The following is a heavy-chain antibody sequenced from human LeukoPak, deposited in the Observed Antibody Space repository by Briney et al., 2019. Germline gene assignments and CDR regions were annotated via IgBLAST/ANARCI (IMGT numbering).Heavy chain of an antibody. D-gene: IGHD4-17*01. V-gene: IGHV5-51*01. J-gene: IGHJ4*02. CDR1: GYSFTSYW. Sequence: GESLKISCKGSGYSFTSYWIGWVRQMPGKGLEWVGIIYPDDSDTRYSPSFQDQVIISADKSISTAYLQWSSLKASDTAMYYCARHYPCGDYFIDYWGQGTLVTVSS. CDR2: IYPDDSDT. CDR3: ARHYPCGDYFIDY.